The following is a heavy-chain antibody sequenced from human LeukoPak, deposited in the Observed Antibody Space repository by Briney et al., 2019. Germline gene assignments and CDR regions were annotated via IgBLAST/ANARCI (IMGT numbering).Heavy chain of an antibody. J-gene: IGHJ4*02. CDR2: IYYSGST. Sequence: PSETLSLTCTVSGGSISSYYWSWIRQPPGKGLEWIGYIYYSGSTNYNPSLKSRVTISVDTSKNQFSLKLSSVTAADTAVYYCARGPPRYDFWSGLFDHWGQGTLVTVSS. D-gene: IGHD3-3*01. V-gene: IGHV4-59*01. CDR1: GGSISSYY. CDR3: ARGPPRYDFWSGLFDH.